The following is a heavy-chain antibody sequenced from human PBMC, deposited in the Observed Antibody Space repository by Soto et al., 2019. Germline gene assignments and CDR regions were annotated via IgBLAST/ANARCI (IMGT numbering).Heavy chain of an antibody. D-gene: IGHD3-10*01. CDR3: ARDAGGAGSSKFDP. Sequence: QVQLQESGPGLVKPSETLSLTCTVSGGSISSYYWSWIRQTPGKGLEWIGYIYYSGSTSYNPSLKSRVTRSVDTSNNEFALKLSSGTAADTAVYYCARDAGGAGSSKFDPWGQGTLVIVSS. CDR2: IYYSGST. CDR1: GGSISSYY. J-gene: IGHJ5*02. V-gene: IGHV4-59*01.